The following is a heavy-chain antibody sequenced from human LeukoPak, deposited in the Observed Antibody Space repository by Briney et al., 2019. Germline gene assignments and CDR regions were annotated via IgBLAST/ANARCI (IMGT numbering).Heavy chain of an antibody. CDR2: INYSGST. D-gene: IGHD3-22*01. CDR3: ARHGTYYYDSSGYSSFFDFDY. J-gene: IGHJ4*02. V-gene: IGHV4-59*08. Sequence: PSETLSLTCTVSGGSISSYYWSWIRQPPGKGLEWIGFINYSGSTNYNPSLKSRVTISVDTSKNQFSLKLSSVTAADTAVYYCARHGTYYYDSSGYSSFFDFDYWGQGTLVTVSS. CDR1: GGSISSYY.